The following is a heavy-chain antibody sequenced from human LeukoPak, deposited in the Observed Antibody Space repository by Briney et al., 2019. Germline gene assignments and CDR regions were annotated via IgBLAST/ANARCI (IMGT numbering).Heavy chain of an antibody. CDR1: GGSISSGSYY. J-gene: IGHJ4*02. D-gene: IGHD1-26*01. CDR2: IYASGGT. V-gene: IGHV4-61*09. CDR3: ARDGRFPPEVLPRYFDY. Sequence: SQTLSLTCTVSGGSISSGSYYWSWIRQPAGKGLEWIGHIYASGGTKYNPSLESRVTISVDRSKNQFSLKLSSVTAADTAVYYCARDGRFPPEVLPRYFDYWGQGTLVTVSS.